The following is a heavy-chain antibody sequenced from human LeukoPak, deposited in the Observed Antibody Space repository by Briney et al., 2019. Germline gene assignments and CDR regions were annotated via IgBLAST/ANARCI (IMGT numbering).Heavy chain of an antibody. Sequence: GGSLRLSCVASGFTFSDYYMNWIRQAPGRGLEWVSYMSSSGSTIYYADSVKGRFTISRDNAKNSLYLQMNSLRSEDTAVYYSARDSGSYYSFDYWGQGTLVTVSS. CDR1: GFTFSDYY. D-gene: IGHD1-26*01. J-gene: IGHJ4*02. V-gene: IGHV3-11*01. CDR2: MSSSGSTI. CDR3: ARDSGSYYSFDY.